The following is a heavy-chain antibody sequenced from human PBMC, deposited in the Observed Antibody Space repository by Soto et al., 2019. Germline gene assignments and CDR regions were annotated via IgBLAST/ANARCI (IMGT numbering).Heavy chain of an antibody. CDR1: GYVFSSSF. CDR2: INPTVGST. Sequence: QVQLVQSGAEVKKPGASVKVSCKASGYVFSSSFVHWVRQAPGQGLEWMAMINPTVGSTSYAHNFQGIIAVTRDTSTATVYLDLSSLRSADTAIYYCAREVNTVIMPGDTEDYSGLDVWGQGTTVIVSS. CDR3: AREVNTVIMPGDTEDYSGLDV. V-gene: IGHV1-46*01. D-gene: IGHD2-21*02. J-gene: IGHJ6*02.